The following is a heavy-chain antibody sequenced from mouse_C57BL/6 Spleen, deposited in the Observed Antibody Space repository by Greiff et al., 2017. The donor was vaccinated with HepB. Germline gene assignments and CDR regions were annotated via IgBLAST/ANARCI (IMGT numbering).Heavy chain of an antibody. Sequence: VQLQQSGAELVRPGASVTLSCKASGYTFTDYEMHWVKQTPVHGLEWIGAIDPETGGTAYNQKFKGKAILTADKSSSPAYMELRSLTSEDSAVYYCTRKAAQATWYFDYWGQGTTLTVSS. CDR3: TRKAAQATWYFDY. CDR1: GYTFTDYE. J-gene: IGHJ2*01. V-gene: IGHV1-15*01. CDR2: IDPETGGT. D-gene: IGHD3-2*02.